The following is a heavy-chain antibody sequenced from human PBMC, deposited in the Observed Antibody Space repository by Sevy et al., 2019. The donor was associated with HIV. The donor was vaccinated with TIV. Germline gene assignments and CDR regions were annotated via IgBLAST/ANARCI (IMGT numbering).Heavy chain of an antibody. D-gene: IGHD6-13*01. CDR1: GGSISSYY. J-gene: IGHJ4*02. CDR2: IYYSGST. V-gene: IGHV4-59*01. Sequence: SETLSLTSTVSGGSISSYYWSWIRQPPGKGLEWIGYIYYSGSTNYNPSLKSRVTISVDTSKNQFSLRLSSVTAADTAVYYCARERQLVLDYWGQGTLVTVSS. CDR3: ARERQLVLDY.